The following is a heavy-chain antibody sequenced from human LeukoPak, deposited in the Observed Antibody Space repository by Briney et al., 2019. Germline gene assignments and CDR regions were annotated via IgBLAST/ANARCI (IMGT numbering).Heavy chain of an antibody. Sequence: GGSLRLSCVASEVTFRNYSLNWVRQAPGKGLEWVSSISYSSSYKYYVDSVKGRFTISRDNAKKSLYLQMNSLRAEDTAIYYCARAPVIVMHDWYFDLWGRGTLVTVSS. J-gene: IGHJ2*01. CDR1: EVTFRNYS. CDR2: ISYSSSYK. CDR3: ARAPVIVMHDWYFDL. V-gene: IGHV3-21*01. D-gene: IGHD3-22*01.